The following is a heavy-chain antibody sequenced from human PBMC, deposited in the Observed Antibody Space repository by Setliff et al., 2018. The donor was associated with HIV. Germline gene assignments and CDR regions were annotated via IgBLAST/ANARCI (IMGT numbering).Heavy chain of an antibody. CDR3: ARVQRVGSVEGYFDY. V-gene: IGHV4-31*03. J-gene: IGHJ4*02. D-gene: IGHD3-10*01. CDR2: IYFNGKT. CDR1: GGLITNDGYY. Sequence: PSETLSLTCTVSGGLITNDGYYWTWIRQHPEKGLEWIGYIYFNGKTYYNPSLGGRATMSVGTSKNQFSLKLSSVTAADTAVYYCARVQRVGSVEGYFDYWGQGTLVTVSS.